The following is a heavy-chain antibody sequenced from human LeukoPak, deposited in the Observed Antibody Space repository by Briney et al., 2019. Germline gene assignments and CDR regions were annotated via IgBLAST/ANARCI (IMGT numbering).Heavy chain of an antibody. V-gene: IGHV4-4*07. J-gene: IGHJ6*03. CDR3: ARGLKYYVSGYYYNYYMDV. Sequence: SETLSLTCTVSGGSISSYYWSWIRQPAGKGLEWIGRIYTSGSTNYNPSLKSRVTMSVDTSKNQFSLKLSSVTAADTAVYYCARGLKYYVSGYYYNYYMDVWGKGTTVTVSS. CDR1: GGSISSYY. D-gene: IGHD3-10*01. CDR2: IYTSGST.